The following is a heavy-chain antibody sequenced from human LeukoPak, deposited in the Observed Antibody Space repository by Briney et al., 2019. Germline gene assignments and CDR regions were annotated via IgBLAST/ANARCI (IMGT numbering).Heavy chain of an antibody. V-gene: IGHV3-48*03. CDR3: ARVRNYYGSGSHSDY. J-gene: IGHJ4*02. CDR1: GFTFSSYE. CDR2: ISSSGSTI. D-gene: IGHD3-10*01. Sequence: QSGGSLRLSCAASGFTFSSYEMNWVRQAPGKGLEWVSYISSSGSTIYYADSVKGRFTISRDNAKNSLYLQMNSLRAEDTAVYYCARVRNYYGSGSHSDYWGQGTLVTVSS.